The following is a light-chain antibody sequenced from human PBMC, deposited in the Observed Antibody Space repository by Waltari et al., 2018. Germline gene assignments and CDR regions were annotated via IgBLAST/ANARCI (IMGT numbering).Light chain of an antibody. Sequence: QSALTQPASVSGSPGQSIPISCTGTSSDVGGYNFVSWYQQHPGKAPKLMIYAVSNRPSGVSNRFSGSKSGNTASLTISGLQAEDEADYYCNSYTSSSTLVFGGGTKVTVL. J-gene: IGLJ2*01. CDR1: SSDVGGYNF. V-gene: IGLV2-14*03. CDR3: NSYTSSSTLV. CDR2: AVS.